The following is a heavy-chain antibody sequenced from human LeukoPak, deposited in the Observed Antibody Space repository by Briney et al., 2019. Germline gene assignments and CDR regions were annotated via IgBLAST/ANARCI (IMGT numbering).Heavy chain of an antibody. Sequence: GESLKISCKGSGYSFTNYWIGWVRQMPGKGLEWMGIIYPGDSDTRYIPSFQGQVTISVGKSISTAYLQWSSLKASDTAMYYCARRGFHSSSSPYFDYWGQGTLVTVSS. V-gene: IGHV5-51*01. CDR3: ARRGFHSSSSPYFDY. CDR1: GYSFTNYW. J-gene: IGHJ4*02. CDR2: IYPGDSDT. D-gene: IGHD6-6*01.